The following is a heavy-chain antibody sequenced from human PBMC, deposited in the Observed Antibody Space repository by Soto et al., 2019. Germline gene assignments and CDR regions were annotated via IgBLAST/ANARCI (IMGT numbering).Heavy chain of an antibody. CDR3: TRNRGWHHLDN. J-gene: IGHJ4*02. CDR1: GFTFRNYW. Sequence: VQLVESGGNLVQPGGSLRLSCAASGFTFRNYWMTWVRQAPAKGLEWVADIHPDGSETYYVESVRGRFTISRDNAENSLYLRLNSLRDDDTAVYYCTRNRGWHHLDNWGQGALVTVSS. CDR2: IHPDGSET. D-gene: IGHD6-19*01. V-gene: IGHV3-7*04.